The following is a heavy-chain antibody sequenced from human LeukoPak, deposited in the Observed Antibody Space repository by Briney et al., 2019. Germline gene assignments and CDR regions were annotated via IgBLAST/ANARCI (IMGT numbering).Heavy chain of an antibody. D-gene: IGHD5-18*01. V-gene: IGHV7-4-1*02. CDR1: GYTFTSYA. J-gene: IGHJ4*02. Sequence: ASVRVSCKASGYTFTSYAMNWVRQAPGQGLEWMGWINTNTGNPTYAQGFTGRFVFSLDTSVSTAYLQISSLKAEDTAVYYCARDLFVDTAMVTGSLLTYWGQGTLVTVSS. CDR2: INTNTGNP. CDR3: ARDLFVDTAMVTGSLLTY.